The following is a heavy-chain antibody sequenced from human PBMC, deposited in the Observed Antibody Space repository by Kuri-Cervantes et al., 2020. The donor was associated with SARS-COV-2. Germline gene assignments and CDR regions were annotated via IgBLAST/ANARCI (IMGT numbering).Heavy chain of an antibody. CDR2: ISGYSGNT. D-gene: IGHD1-20*01. CDR1: GYIFTNYG. Sequence: ASVKVSCKASGYIFTNYGITWVRQAPGQGLEWLGWISGYSGNTNYAQKFQDRVTVTADTSTSTAYQELRSLRFEDSAVYYCATREPLLTGTTGGAFDIWGQGTMVTVSS. CDR3: ATREPLLTGTTGGAFDI. V-gene: IGHV1-18*01. J-gene: IGHJ3*02.